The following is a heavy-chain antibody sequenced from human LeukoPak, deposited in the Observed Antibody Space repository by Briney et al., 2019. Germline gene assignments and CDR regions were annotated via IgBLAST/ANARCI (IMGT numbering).Heavy chain of an antibody. Sequence: KTSETLSLTCTVSGGSISSYYWSWIRQPAGKGLEWIGRIYTSGSTNYNPSLKSRVTMSVDTSKNQFSLKLSSVTAADTAVYYCARGVRGTIATTSNFDYWGQGTLVTVSS. CDR2: IYTSGST. CDR1: GGSISSYY. V-gene: IGHV4-4*07. CDR3: ARGVRGTIATTSNFDY. D-gene: IGHD5-12*01. J-gene: IGHJ4*02.